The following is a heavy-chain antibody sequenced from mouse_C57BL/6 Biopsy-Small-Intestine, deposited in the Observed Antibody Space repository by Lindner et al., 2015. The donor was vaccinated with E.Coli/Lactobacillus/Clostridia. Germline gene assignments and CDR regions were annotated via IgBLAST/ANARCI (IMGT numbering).Heavy chain of an antibody. CDR1: GYTFVSYA. J-gene: IGHJ4*01. V-gene: IGHV1-7*01. CDR2: INIGSDTT. D-gene: IGHD2-12*01. CDR3: ARGGYSGSPFDY. Sequence: SVKVSCKASGYTFVSYAMHWLRQVPGQSPEWMGWINIGSDTTKYSQKFQGRVTITRDSSASTAYMELSSLTHEDTAVYYCARGGYSGSPFDYWGQGTLVTVSS.